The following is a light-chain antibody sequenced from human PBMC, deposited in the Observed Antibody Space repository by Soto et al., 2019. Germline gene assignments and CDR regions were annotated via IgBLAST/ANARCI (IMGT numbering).Light chain of an antibody. V-gene: IGLV2-11*01. CDR1: SSDVGAYDY. CDR3: CAYAWGGPWV. J-gene: IGLJ3*02. Sequence: QSVLTQPRSVSESPGQSVTISCTGTSSDVGAYDYVSWYQQHPGKAPQLMIYDVTKRPSGVPHRFSGSRSGNTASLTISGPQAEYDADYDWCAYAWGGPWVFGGGTKRTVL. CDR2: DVT.